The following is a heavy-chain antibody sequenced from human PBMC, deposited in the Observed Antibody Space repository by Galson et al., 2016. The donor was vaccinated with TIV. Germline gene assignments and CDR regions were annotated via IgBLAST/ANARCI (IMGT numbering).Heavy chain of an antibody. CDR1: GFSFQNYA. CDR2: IDWNGENI. D-gene: IGHD3-22*01. CDR3: TKVPSSGFSYYYGLDV. V-gene: IGHV3-9*01. J-gene: IGHJ6*02. Sequence: SLRLSCASSGFSFQNYAIHWVRQPPGKGLEWVSGIDWNGENIGYADSVKGRFTISRDNAKNSLYLQMNSLRHDDTAVYYCTKVPSSGFSYYYGLDVWGQGTTVTVSS.